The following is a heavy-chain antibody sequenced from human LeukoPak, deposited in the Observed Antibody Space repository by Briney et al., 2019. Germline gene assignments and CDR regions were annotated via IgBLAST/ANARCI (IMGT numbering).Heavy chain of an antibody. CDR2: ISAYNGNT. Sequence: ASVKVSCKASGYTFTSYGISWVRQAPGQGLEWMGWISAYNGNTNYAQKLQGRVTMTTDTSTSTAYMELRSLRPDDTAVYYCARGPSSSWLPYYYYYMDVWGKGTTVTISS. CDR3: ARGPSSSWLPYYYYYMDV. J-gene: IGHJ6*03. CDR1: GYTFTSYG. V-gene: IGHV1-18*01. D-gene: IGHD6-13*01.